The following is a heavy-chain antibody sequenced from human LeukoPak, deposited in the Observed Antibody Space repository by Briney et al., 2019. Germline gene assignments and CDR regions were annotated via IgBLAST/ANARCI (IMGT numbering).Heavy chain of an antibody. Sequence: PGGPLRLSCAASGFTFSNAWVSWVRQAPGKGLEWVGRIKSKTDGGTTDYAAPVKGRFTISRDDSKNTLYLQMNSLKTEDTAVYYCTTEITMEYMDVWGKGTTVTVSS. D-gene: IGHD3-10*01. J-gene: IGHJ6*03. CDR2: IKSKTDGGTT. V-gene: IGHV3-15*01. CDR1: GFTFSNAW. CDR3: TTEITMEYMDV.